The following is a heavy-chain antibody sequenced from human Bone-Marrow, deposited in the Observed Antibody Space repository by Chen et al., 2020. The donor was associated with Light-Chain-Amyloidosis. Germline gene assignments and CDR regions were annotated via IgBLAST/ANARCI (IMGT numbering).Heavy chain of an antibody. Sequence: EVQLVESGGGLVQPGGSLRPSCSASGSTFITYWMHWVRQAPGRGLVWVSRINHDGSGTLYAGSLKGRFTVSRDNASNTLYLQMNGLGAEDTAVYYCARGGLDHAFDVWGQGTRVTVSS. CDR1: GSTFITYW. CDR2: INHDGSGT. D-gene: IGHD3-9*01. V-gene: IGHV3-74*01. J-gene: IGHJ3*01. CDR3: ARGGLDHAFDV.